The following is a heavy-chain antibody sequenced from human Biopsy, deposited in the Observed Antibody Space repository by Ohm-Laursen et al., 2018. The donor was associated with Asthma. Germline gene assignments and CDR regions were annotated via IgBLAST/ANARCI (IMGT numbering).Heavy chain of an antibody. D-gene: IGHD1-26*01. CDR2: ISSSGAST. J-gene: IGHJ4*02. Sequence: GSLRLSCTASGFTFSSYAMSWVRQAPGKGLEWVSSISSSGASTYYADSVKGRFTISRDNSKNTLYLQMSSLRAVDTAVYYCAKGGTYTTDRYAYWGQGSLVTVSS. CDR1: GFTFSSYA. CDR3: AKGGTYTTDRYAY. V-gene: IGHV3-23*01.